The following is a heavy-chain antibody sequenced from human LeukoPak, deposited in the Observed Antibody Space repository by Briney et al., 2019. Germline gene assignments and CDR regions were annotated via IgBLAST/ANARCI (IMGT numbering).Heavy chain of an antibody. V-gene: IGHV1-2*02. D-gene: IGHD6-6*01. Sequence: ASVKVSCKASGYTFTGYYMHWVRQAPGQGLEWMGWINPNSGGTNYAQKFQGRVTMTRDTSISTAYMELSRLRSDDTAVYYCARDKGAARPDLWFDPGGQGTLVTVSS. CDR3: ARDKGAARPDLWFDP. CDR2: INPNSGGT. CDR1: GYTFTGYY. J-gene: IGHJ5*02.